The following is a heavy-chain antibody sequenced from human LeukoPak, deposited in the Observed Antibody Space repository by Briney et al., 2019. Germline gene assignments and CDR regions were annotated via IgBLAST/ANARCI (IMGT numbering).Heavy chain of an antibody. D-gene: IGHD3-10*01. J-gene: IGHJ4*02. CDR3: AKDLRFGDSPGNRFDY. CDR2: ISGSGGGT. Sequence: GGSLRLSCAASGFTFTGYAMTWVRQAPRKGLEWVSAISGSGGGTCYADSVKGRFTISRDNSKNTLYLQMNSLRAEDTAVYYCAKDLRFGDSPGNRFDYWGQGTLVTVSS. CDR1: GFTFTGYA. V-gene: IGHV3-23*01.